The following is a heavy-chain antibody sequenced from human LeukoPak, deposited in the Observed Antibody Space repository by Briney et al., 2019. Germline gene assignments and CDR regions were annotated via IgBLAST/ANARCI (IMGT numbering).Heavy chain of an antibody. CDR3: AKSDDYNDRYYFVS. J-gene: IGHJ4*02. CDR2: ISGRGDNT. Sequence: GGSLRLSCAASGFTFSDYWMHWVRQAPGKGLVWVSGISGRGDNTDYADSVKGRFTISRDNSKNTLYLQMNSLRAEDTAVYYCAKSDDYNDRYYFVSWGQGTLVTVSS. V-gene: IGHV3-23*01. D-gene: IGHD5-24*01. CDR1: GFTFSDYW.